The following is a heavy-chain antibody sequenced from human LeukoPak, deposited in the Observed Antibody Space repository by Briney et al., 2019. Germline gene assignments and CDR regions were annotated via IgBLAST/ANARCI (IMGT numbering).Heavy chain of an antibody. J-gene: IGHJ4*02. D-gene: IGHD6-19*01. V-gene: IGHV3-23*01. Sequence: HTGGSLRLSCAASGFTFSSYAMSWVRQAPGKGLEWVSSINGGATSTHYADSVKGRFTISRDNSKNMVYLQMNSLRVEDTAVYYCAKVAGGGWGQGTLVTVSS. CDR2: INGGATST. CDR1: GFTFSSYA. CDR3: AKVAGGG.